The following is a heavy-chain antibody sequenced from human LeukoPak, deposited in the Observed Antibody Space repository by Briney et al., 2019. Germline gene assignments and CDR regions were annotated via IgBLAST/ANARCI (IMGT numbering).Heavy chain of an antibody. J-gene: IGHJ4*02. D-gene: IGHD3-9*01. Sequence: TGGSLRLSCAASGFTFSSYAMHWVRQAPGKGLEWVAVISYDGSNKYYADSVKGRFTISRDNSKNTLYLQMNSLRAEDTAVYYCAREAGWLAEVEYYFDYWGQGTLVTVSS. CDR3: AREAGWLAEVEYYFDY. CDR2: ISYDGSNK. V-gene: IGHV3-30-3*01. CDR1: GFTFSSYA.